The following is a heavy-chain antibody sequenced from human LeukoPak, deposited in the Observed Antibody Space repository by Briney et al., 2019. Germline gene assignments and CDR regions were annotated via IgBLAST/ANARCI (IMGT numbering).Heavy chain of an antibody. V-gene: IGHV3-21*01. CDR3: AKDTAYYYDSSGYYPSSVFDY. CDR1: GFTFSSYS. D-gene: IGHD3-22*01. Sequence: GGSLRLSCAASGFTFSSYSMNWVRQAPGKGLEWVSSISSSSNYIHYADSVKGRFTISRDNTKNSLYLQMNSLRAEDTAVYYCAKDTAYYYDSSGYYPSSVFDYWGQGTLVTVSS. J-gene: IGHJ4*02. CDR2: ISSSSNYI.